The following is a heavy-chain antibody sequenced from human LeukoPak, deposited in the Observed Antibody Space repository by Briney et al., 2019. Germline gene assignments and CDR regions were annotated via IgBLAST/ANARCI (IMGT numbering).Heavy chain of an antibody. D-gene: IGHD1-1*01. J-gene: IGHJ5*02. CDR1: GGFLSNYY. V-gene: IGHV4-59*01. Sequence: PSETLSLTCTVSGGFLSNYYWSWIRQPPGKGLEWIGYIYYTGSTNYNPSLKSGVPISVDTSKNQFSLKVSSVTAADTAVYYCARDPRGGTSRDNWFDPWGQGTLVTVSS. CDR2: IYYTGST. CDR3: ARDPRGGTSRDNWFDP.